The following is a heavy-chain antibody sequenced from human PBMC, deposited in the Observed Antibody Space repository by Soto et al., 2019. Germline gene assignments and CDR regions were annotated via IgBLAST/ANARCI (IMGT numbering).Heavy chain of an antibody. V-gene: IGHV3-11*05. J-gene: IGHJ6*02. CDR2: ISSSSAYI. Sequence: QEQLVESGGGLVEPGGSLTLACAASGFTFGDYYMSWIRQAPGKGLEWIAHISSSSAYIRFADSVKGRFTVSRDNAKNLMFLQMNSLRADDAAVYYCARRSPPKDYHGMDIWGRGTTVTVSS. CDR3: ARRSPPKDYHGMDI. CDR1: GFTFGDYY.